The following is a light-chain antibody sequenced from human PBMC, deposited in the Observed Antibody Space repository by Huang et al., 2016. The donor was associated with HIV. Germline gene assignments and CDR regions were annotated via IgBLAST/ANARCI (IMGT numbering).Light chain of an antibody. Sequence: IVLTQSPATLSLSPGERATLTCGGSQSVRNKYRAWYQQKPGLGPRLLIYDALVRATGIPHRFSGSGSGTDFTLTISRLEADDFAMYYCQQYSTSSFTFGQGTKVDI. CDR2: DAL. V-gene: IGKV3D-20*01. CDR3: QQYSTSSFT. J-gene: IGKJ2*01. CDR1: QSVRNKY.